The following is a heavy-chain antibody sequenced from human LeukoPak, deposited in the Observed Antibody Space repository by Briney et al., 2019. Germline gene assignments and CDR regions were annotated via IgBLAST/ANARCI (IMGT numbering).Heavy chain of an antibody. Sequence: PGGSLRLSCAASGFSFSTIYMSWVRQTPGQGLEWVANINVDGTAEYYVDSVKGRFTISRDNAKNSLYLQMNSPRAEDTAVYYCARDPYRFAFDIWGQGTVVLVSS. CDR1: GFSFSTIY. CDR2: INVDGTAE. V-gene: IGHV3-7*03. D-gene: IGHD1-26*01. CDR3: ARDPYRFAFDI. J-gene: IGHJ3*02.